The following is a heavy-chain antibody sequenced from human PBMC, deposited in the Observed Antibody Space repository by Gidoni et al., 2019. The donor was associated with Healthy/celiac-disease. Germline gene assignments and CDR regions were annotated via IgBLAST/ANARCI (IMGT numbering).Heavy chain of an antibody. CDR2: SSSSSSYI. J-gene: IGHJ4*02. CDR1: GFTFCSIS. Sequence: EVQLVESGGGLVKPGGSRGLSCAACGFTFCSISMNWVRQAPGKGLEWVSSSSSSSSYIYYADSVKGRFTISRDNAKNSLYLQMNSLRAEDTAVYYCAREPFRYYDSSGYMDYFDDWGQGTLVTVSS. V-gene: IGHV3-21*01. CDR3: AREPFRYYDSSGYMDYFDD. D-gene: IGHD3-22*01.